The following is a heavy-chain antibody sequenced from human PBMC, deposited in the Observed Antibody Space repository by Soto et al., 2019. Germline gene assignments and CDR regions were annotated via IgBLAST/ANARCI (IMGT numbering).Heavy chain of an antibody. CDR2: FDPEDGET. D-gene: IGHD3-10*01. CDR1: GYSHTKFS. CDR3: ATDMSYSYGSGFFDL. Sequence: QVQLVQSGAEVKKPGASVKVTCKVSGYSHTKFSMHWVRQAPGKGLEWMGGFDPEDGETIYAQKFQGRVTMTEDTSTDTAYMALSSLTSEDTALYYCATDMSYSYGSGFFDLWGRGTLVTVSS. J-gene: IGHJ2*01. V-gene: IGHV1-24*01.